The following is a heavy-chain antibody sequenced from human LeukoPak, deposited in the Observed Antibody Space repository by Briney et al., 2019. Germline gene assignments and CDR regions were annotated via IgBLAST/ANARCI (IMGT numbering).Heavy chain of an antibody. CDR2: ISSSGSTI. CDR1: GFTFSSYA. CDR3: ARDSDAGWFDP. Sequence: PGGSLRLSCAASGFTFSSYAMSWICQAPGKGLEWVSYISSSGSTIYYADSVKGRFTISRDNAKNSLYQEMNSLRSEDTGVYYCARDSDAGWFDPWGQGTLVTVSS. J-gene: IGHJ5*02. V-gene: IGHV3-11*01. D-gene: IGHD1-26*01.